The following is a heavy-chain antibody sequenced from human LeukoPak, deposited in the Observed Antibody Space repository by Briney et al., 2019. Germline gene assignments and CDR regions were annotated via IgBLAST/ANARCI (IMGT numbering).Heavy chain of an antibody. D-gene: IGHD3-3*01. CDR2: INHSGGT. J-gene: IGHJ4*02. CDR3: ARGLNDSWTGESY. CDR1: GGSFSGYY. Sequence: SETPSLTCVVYGGSFSGYYWTWIRQPPGKGLEWIGEINHSGGTNYNPSLKSRVTISLDTSKSQFSLKVRYVTAADTAVYYCARGLNDSWTGESYWGQGTLVTVSS. V-gene: IGHV4-34*01.